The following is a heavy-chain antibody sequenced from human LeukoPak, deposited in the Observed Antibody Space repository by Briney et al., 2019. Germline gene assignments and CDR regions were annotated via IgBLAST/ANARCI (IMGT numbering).Heavy chain of an antibody. Sequence: SETLSLTCTVSGGSISSSSYYWGWIRQPPGKGLEWIGSICYSGSTYYNPSLKSRVTISVDTSKNQFSLKLSSVTAADTAVYYCASRLWFGELSFDYWGQGTLVTVSS. V-gene: IGHV4-39*01. CDR3: ASRLWFGELSFDY. J-gene: IGHJ4*02. D-gene: IGHD3-10*01. CDR1: GGSISSSSYY. CDR2: ICYSGST.